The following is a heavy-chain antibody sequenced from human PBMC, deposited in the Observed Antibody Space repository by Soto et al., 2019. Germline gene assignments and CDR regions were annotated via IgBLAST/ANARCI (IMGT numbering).Heavy chain of an antibody. Sequence: GGSLRLSCAASGFTFSSYAMSWVRQAPGKGLEWVSAISGSGGSTYYADSVKGRFTISRDNSKNTLYLQMNSLRAEDTAVYYCAPLKEFLEWLPRYWGQGTLVTVSS. CDR3: APLKEFLEWLPRY. D-gene: IGHD3-3*01. V-gene: IGHV3-23*01. J-gene: IGHJ4*02. CDR2: ISGSGGST. CDR1: GFTFSSYA.